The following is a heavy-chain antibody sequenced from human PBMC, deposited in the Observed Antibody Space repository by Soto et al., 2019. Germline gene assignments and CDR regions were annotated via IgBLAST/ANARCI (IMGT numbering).Heavy chain of an antibody. V-gene: IGHV4-4*02. D-gene: IGHD3-22*01. Sequence: SETLSLTCAVSGGSISSSNWWSWVRQPPGKGLEWIGEIYHSGSTNYNPSLKSRVTISVDTSKNQFSLKLSSVTAADTAVYYCARERITMIVVVQVYGMDVWGQGTTVTVSS. J-gene: IGHJ6*02. CDR3: ARERITMIVVVQVYGMDV. CDR2: IYHSGST. CDR1: GGSISSSNW.